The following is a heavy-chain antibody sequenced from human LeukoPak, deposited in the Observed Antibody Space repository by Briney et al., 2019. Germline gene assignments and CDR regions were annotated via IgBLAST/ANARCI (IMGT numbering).Heavy chain of an antibody. CDR3: AGGAGY. V-gene: IGHV3-7*01. CDR2: INQDGRDK. Sequence: GGSLRLSCAASGFTFSSDWMSWVRQAPGKGLEWVANINQDGRDKSYVDSVRGRFTISRDNARNSLYLQMNSLRAEDTAMYYCAGGAGYWGQGTLVTVSS. CDR1: GFTFSSDW. J-gene: IGHJ4*02.